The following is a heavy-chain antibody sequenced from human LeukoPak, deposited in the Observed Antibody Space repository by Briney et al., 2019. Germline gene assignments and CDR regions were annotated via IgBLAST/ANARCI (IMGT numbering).Heavy chain of an antibody. CDR3: ARDFPDSSGYYYSPFGY. Sequence: PGGSLRLSCAASGFTFSSYSMNWVRQAPGKGLEWVSSISSSSSYISYADSVKGRFTISRDNAKISLYLQMNSLRAEDTAVYYCARDFPDSSGYYYSPFGYWGQGTLVTVSS. CDR2: ISSSSSYI. J-gene: IGHJ4*02. D-gene: IGHD3-22*01. V-gene: IGHV3-21*01. CDR1: GFTFSSYS.